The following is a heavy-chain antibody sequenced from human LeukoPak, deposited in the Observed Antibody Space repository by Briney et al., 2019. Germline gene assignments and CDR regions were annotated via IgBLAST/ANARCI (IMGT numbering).Heavy chain of an antibody. CDR2: ISSSGSTI. V-gene: IGHV3-11*04. CDR1: GFTFSDYY. CDR3: ARRIAAAAAPYYFDY. D-gene: IGHD6-13*01. J-gene: IGHJ4*02. Sequence: PGGSLRLSCAASGFTFSDYYMSWIRQAPGKGLEWVSYISSSGSTIYYADSVKGRFTISRDNAKNTLYLQMNSLRAEDTAVYYCARRIAAAAAPYYFDYWGQGTLVTVSS.